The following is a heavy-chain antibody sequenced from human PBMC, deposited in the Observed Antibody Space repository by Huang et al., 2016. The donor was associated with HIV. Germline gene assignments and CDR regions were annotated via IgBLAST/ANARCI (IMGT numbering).Heavy chain of an antibody. CDR3: ARLPGSITMIRGVITDPY. CDR1: GGSIRSDNYY. J-gene: IGHJ4*02. CDR2: IYYSGGT. V-gene: IGHV4-39*02. Sequence: QLQLQESGPGLVKPSETLSLTCTVSGGSIRSDNYYWGWIRQPPGKGREWIGSIYYSGGTYYNPPLKRRVTITVDTSKNHFSLRMRSVTAADTAVYYCARLPGSITMIRGVITDPYWGQGTLVTVSS. D-gene: IGHD3-10*01.